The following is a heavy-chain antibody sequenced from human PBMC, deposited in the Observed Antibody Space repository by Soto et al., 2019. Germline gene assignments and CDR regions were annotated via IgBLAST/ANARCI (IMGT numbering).Heavy chain of an antibody. J-gene: IGHJ4*02. CDR3: ARDSGKSNYFDY. Sequence: QSGGSLRLSCAACGFTVSSNHISWVRQAPGKGLEWVSVIYIGGNTYYADSVKGRFTISRHNSKNTVFLQMNSLRTEDTAVYYCARDSGKSNYFDYWGQGTLVTVSS. D-gene: IGHD1-26*01. V-gene: IGHV3-53*04. CDR2: IYIGGNT. CDR1: GFTVSSNH.